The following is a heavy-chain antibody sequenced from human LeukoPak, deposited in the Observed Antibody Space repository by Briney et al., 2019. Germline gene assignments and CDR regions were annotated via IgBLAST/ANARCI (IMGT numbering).Heavy chain of an antibody. Sequence: GASVKVSCKASGYTFTSYDINWVRQATGQGLEWMGWMNPNSGNTGYAQKFQGRVTMTRNTSISTAYMELSSLRSEDTAVYYCARATVGTLRYFDWLHIHPNWFDPWGQGTLVTVSS. CDR1: GYTFTSYD. CDR3: ARATVGTLRYFDWLHIHPNWFDP. V-gene: IGHV1-8*01. D-gene: IGHD3-9*01. CDR2: MNPNSGNT. J-gene: IGHJ5*02.